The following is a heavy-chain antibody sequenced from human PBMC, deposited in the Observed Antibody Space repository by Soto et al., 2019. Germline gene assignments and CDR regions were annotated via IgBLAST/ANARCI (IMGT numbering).Heavy chain of an antibody. J-gene: IGHJ4*02. CDR3: ARDKITGLFDY. D-gene: IGHD2-8*02. CDR1: GGSFSGYY. V-gene: IGHV4-34*01. CDR2: INHSGST. Sequence: QVQLQQWGAGLLKPSETLSLNCAVYGGSFSGYYWTWIRQPPGTGLEWIGEINHSGSTNYNPSLKSRVTISVDTSKNQFSLKLTSVTAADTAVYYFARDKITGLFDYWGQGTLVTVSS.